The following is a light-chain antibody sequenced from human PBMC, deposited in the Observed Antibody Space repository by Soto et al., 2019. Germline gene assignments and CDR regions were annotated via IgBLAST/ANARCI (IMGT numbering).Light chain of an antibody. CDR1: QGVSSSY. V-gene: IGKV3-11*01. CDR3: QQRSNWPPIT. Sequence: EIVLMQSPGTLSLSPGERVTLSCRASQGVSSSYLAWYQQEPGQAPRLLIYDASNRATGIPARFSGSGSGTDFTLTISSLEPEDFAVYYCQQRSNWPPITFGQGTRLEIK. J-gene: IGKJ5*01. CDR2: DAS.